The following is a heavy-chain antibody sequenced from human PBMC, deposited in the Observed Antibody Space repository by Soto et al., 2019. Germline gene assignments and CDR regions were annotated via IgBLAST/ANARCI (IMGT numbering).Heavy chain of an antibody. D-gene: IGHD5-12*01. V-gene: IGHV3-48*03. CDR3: ARDDSGWDY. Sequence: GGSLRLSCAASGFTFSIYEMNWVRQAPGKGLEWVSYISRGGGTIYYADSVKGRFTVSRDNAKNSLYLQMNSLRVEDTAVYYCARDDSGWDYWGQGTLVTVS. J-gene: IGHJ4*02. CDR2: ISRGGGTI. CDR1: GFTFSIYE.